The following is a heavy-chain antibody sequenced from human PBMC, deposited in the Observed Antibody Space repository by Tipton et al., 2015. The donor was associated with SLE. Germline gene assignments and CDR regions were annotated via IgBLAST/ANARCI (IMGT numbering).Heavy chain of an antibody. V-gene: IGHV4-38-2*02. J-gene: IGHJ4*01. D-gene: IGHD3-16*02. CDR3: ARDPLVRSPGAGGFFDL. CDR2: VFHSGTT. CDR1: GYSIGSGFY. Sequence: TLSLTCTVSGYSIGSGFYLGWIRQPPGKGLEWIATVFHSGTTYYSPSLRSRLSVSIDTSKDQFSLKLTSVTAADTAVYYCARDPLVRSPGAGGFFDLWGHGTLVTVSS.